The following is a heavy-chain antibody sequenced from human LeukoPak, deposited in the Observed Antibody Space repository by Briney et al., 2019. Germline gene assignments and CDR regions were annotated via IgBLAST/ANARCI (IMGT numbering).Heavy chain of an antibody. CDR2: INRSGST. D-gene: IGHD2-21*02. CDR3: ARGGFYCGDDCYVDY. CDR1: GGSLSYYY. Sequence: SETLPLTCAVYGGSLSYYYWSWIRQSPEKGLEWIGEINRSGSTNYNPSLKSRVSISVDTSKNQFSLKLSSVTAADTAVYYCARGGFYCGDDCYVDYWGQGTLVTVSS. J-gene: IGHJ4*02. V-gene: IGHV4-34*01.